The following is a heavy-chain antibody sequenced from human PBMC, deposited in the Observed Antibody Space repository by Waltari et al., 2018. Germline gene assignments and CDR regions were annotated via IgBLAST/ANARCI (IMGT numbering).Heavy chain of an antibody. CDR2: ISDSGVIT. CDR1: GFNFISYA. V-gene: IGHV3-23*01. CDR3: ARHLYSIDYLELGN. Sequence: EVHLLESGGGLAQPGGSLRLSCAASGFNFISYAMSWVRQAPGKGVEGGSGISDSGVITKYADSVKGRFTVSRDNSKNTVFLQLNSLRAEDTAIYYCARHLYSIDYLELGNWGQGTLVTVSS. J-gene: IGHJ4*02. D-gene: IGHD3-22*01.